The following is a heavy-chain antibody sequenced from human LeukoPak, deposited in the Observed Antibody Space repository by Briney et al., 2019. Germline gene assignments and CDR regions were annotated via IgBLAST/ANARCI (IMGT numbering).Heavy chain of an antibody. V-gene: IGHV4-30-2*01. CDR2: IYHSGST. J-gene: IGHJ4*02. D-gene: IGHD1-20*01. CDR1: GGSISSGGYS. CDR3: ARNNWNDDFDY. Sequence: SETLPFTCAVSGGSISSGGYSWSWIRQPPGKGLEWIGYIYHSGSTYYNPSLKSRVTISVDRSKNQFSLKLSSVTAADTAVYYCARNNWNDDFDYWGQGTLVTVSS.